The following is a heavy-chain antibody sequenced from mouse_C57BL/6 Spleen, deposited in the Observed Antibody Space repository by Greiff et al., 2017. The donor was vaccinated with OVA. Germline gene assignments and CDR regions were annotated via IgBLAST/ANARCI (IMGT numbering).Heavy chain of an antibody. Sequence: VQLQESGAELVKPGASVKISCKASGYAFSSYWMNWVKQRPGKGLEWIGQIYPGDGDTNYNGKFKGKATLTADKSSSTAYMQLSSLTSEDSAVYFCARWAYYSNYYFDYWGKGTTLTVSS. D-gene: IGHD2-5*01. J-gene: IGHJ2*01. V-gene: IGHV1-80*01. CDR2: IYPGDGDT. CDR3: ARWAYYSNYYFDY. CDR1: GYAFSSYW.